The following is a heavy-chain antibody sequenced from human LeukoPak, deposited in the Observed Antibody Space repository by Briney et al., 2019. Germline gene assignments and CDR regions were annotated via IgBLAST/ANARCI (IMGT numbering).Heavy chain of an antibody. V-gene: IGHV1-2*02. CDR3: AREGPRGIAAAGTFRDDNWFDP. D-gene: IGHD6-13*01. CDR1: GYTFTGYY. J-gene: IGHJ5*02. CDR2: INPKSGGT. Sequence: ASVKVSCKASGYTFTGYYMHWVRQAPGQGLEWMGWINPKSGGTNYAQKFQGRVTMTRDTSISTAYMELSRLRSDDTAVYYCAREGPRGIAAAGTFRDDNWFDPWGQGTLVTVSS.